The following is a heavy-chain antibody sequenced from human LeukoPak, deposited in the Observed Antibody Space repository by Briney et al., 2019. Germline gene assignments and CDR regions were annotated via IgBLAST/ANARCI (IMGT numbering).Heavy chain of an antibody. D-gene: IGHD6-6*01. V-gene: IGHV3-33*01. Sequence: GGSLRLSCAASGFTFSSYGMHWVRQAPGKGLEWVAVMWFDGSNIYYADSVKGRFTISKDNSKNTLYLQMNSLRAEDTAVYYCARDYSSSWLRFFDYWGQGTLVTVSS. J-gene: IGHJ4*02. CDR1: GFTFSSYG. CDR3: ARDYSSSWLRFFDY. CDR2: MWFDGSNI.